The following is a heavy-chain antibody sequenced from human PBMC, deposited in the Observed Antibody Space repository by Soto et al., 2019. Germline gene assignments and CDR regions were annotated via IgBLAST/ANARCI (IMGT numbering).Heavy chain of an antibody. V-gene: IGHV3-30*18. CDR3: AKDLTPLYGDYLIDY. Sequence: VQLVESGGGVVQPGRSLRLSCAASGFTFSSYGMHWVRQAPGKGLEWVAVISYDGSNKYYADSVKGRFTISRDNSKNTLYLQMNSLRAEDTAVYYCAKDLTPLYGDYLIDYWGQGTLVTVSS. CDR2: ISYDGSNK. CDR1: GFTFSSYG. D-gene: IGHD4-17*01. J-gene: IGHJ4*02.